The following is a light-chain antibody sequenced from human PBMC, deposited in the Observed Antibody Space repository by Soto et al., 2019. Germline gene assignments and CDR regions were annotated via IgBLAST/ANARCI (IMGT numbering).Light chain of an antibody. Sequence: QSALTQPASVSGSPGQSIAISCTGTRSDVGAYNYVSWYQQHPGKAPKLMISEVTNRPSGVSDRFSGSKSGNTASLTISGLQAEDEADYYCSSFTSRFTFVFGTGTKDPVL. CDR3: SSFTSRFTFV. CDR1: RSDVGAYNY. CDR2: EVT. V-gene: IGLV2-14*01. J-gene: IGLJ1*01.